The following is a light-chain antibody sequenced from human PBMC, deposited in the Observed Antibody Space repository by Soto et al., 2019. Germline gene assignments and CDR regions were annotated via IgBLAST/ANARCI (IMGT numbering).Light chain of an antibody. Sequence: DIVLTQSPATLSLSPGERATLSCRSTKSVTTFLDWYQQKPGQAPRLLIYDASNRATGIQARFSGSGSGTDFTLTISSLEPEDCAVYYCQQRSNWPPVLTFGGGTKV. CDR3: QQRSNWPPVLT. CDR1: KSVTTF. J-gene: IGKJ4*01. CDR2: DAS. V-gene: IGKV3-11*01.